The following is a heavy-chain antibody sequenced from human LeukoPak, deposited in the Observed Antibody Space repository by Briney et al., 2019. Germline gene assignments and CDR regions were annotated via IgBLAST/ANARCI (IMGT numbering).Heavy chain of an antibody. D-gene: IGHD2-21*02. CDR1: GYAFIRYH. Sequence: ASVKVSCKASGYAFIRYHIHWVRQAPGQGLEWMGRINPNSGDTNYAQKFQGRVTMTRDTSISTAYMELSRLRSDDTAVYYCARDYCGGDCFPDYWGQGTLVTVSS. CDR3: ARDYCGGDCFPDY. CDR2: INPNSGDT. V-gene: IGHV1-2*06. J-gene: IGHJ4*02.